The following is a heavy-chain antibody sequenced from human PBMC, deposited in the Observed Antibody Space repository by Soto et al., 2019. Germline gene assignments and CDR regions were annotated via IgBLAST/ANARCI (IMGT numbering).Heavy chain of an antibody. Sequence: PSETLSLTCTVSGGSISSGSYYWTWIRQQQGKGLEWIGYIYYSGSTYYNPSLKSRVTISVDTSKNQFSLKLSSVTAADTAVYYCARHRGHYGGNIVYWGQGTLVTVSS. V-gene: IGHV4-39*01. CDR3: ARHRGHYGGNIVY. D-gene: IGHD4-17*01. J-gene: IGHJ4*02. CDR2: IYYSGST. CDR1: GGSISSGSYY.